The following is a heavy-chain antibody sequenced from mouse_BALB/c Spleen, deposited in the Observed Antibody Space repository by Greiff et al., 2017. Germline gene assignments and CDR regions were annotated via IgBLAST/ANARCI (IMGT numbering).Heavy chain of an antibody. J-gene: IGHJ2*01. D-gene: IGHD1-1*01. V-gene: IGHV5-17*02. CDR2: ISSGSSTI. CDR1: GFTFSSFG. Sequence: EVKLVESGGGLVQPGGSRKLSCAASGFTFSSFGMHWVRQAPEKGLEWVAYISSGSSTIYYADTVKGRFTISRDNPKNTLFLQMTSLRSEDTAMYYCARSDYYGSRYYFDYWGQGTTLTVSS. CDR3: ARSDYYGSRYYFDY.